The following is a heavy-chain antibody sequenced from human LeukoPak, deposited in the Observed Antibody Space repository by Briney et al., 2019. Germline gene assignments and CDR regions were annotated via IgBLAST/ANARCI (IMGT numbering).Heavy chain of an antibody. D-gene: IGHD6-19*01. CDR2: ISGSGGST. J-gene: IGHJ4*02. V-gene: IGHV3-23*01. CDR3: AKDSRGQWLVPIDY. CDR1: GFTFSSYG. Sequence: PGGTLRLSCAASGFTFSSYGMSWVRQAPGKGLEWVSAISGSGGSTYYADSVKGRFTISRDNSKNTLYLQMNSLRAEDTAVYYCAKDSRGQWLVPIDYWGQGTLVTVSS.